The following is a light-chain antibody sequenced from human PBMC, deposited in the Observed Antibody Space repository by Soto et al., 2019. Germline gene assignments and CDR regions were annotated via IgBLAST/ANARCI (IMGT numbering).Light chain of an antibody. CDR3: CSYAGSKRV. Sequence: QLVLTQPASVSGSPGQSITISCTGTSSDVGSYNLVSWYQQHPGKAPKLMIYEGSKRPSGVSNRFSGSKSGNTASLTISGLQAEDEADYYCCSYAGSKRVFGTGTKLTVL. V-gene: IGLV2-23*01. J-gene: IGLJ1*01. CDR2: EGS. CDR1: SSDVGSYNL.